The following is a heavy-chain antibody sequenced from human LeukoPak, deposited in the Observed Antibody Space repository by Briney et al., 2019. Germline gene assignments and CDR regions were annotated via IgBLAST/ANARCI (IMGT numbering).Heavy chain of an antibody. D-gene: IGHD3-10*01. CDR1: GGSISSYY. V-gene: IGHV4-59*01. CDR2: ISDTGNT. Sequence: TSETLSLTCTVSGGSISSYYWSWIRQPPGKGLEWIGYISDTGNTNYNPSLKSRVTMSVDTSKDQFSLKLCSVTAADTAVYSCARGVTMVQGYYYYMDVWGKGTTVTVSS. J-gene: IGHJ6*03. CDR3: ARGVTMVQGYYYYMDV.